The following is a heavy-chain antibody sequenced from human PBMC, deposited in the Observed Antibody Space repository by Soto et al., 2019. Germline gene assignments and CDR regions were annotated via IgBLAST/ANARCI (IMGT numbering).Heavy chain of an antibody. CDR3: AKGRGRNRNFAMGV. CDR1: GLTFSDYG. V-gene: IGHV3-30*18. Sequence: PGGSLRLSCVVSGLTFSDYGFHWVRQAPGKGLDWVAAISYDGSFVYYADSVRGRFTISRDNSRNTLDLQMNTLRHEDTAVYYCAKGRGRNRNFAMGVWGEGTSVTVPS. D-gene: IGHD1-1*01. J-gene: IGHJ6*03. CDR2: ISYDGSFV.